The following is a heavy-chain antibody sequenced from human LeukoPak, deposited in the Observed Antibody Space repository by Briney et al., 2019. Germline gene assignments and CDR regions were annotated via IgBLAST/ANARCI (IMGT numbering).Heavy chain of an antibody. D-gene: IGHD3-10*01. J-gene: IGHJ6*03. CDR2: ISAYNGNT. V-gene: IGHV1-18*01. CDR1: GYISTSYG. CDR3: AITGDNYYYYMDV. Sequence: ASVKVSCKASGYISTSYGISWVRQAPGQGLEWMGWISAYNGNTNYAQKVQGRVTMTTDTSTSTAYMELRSLRSDDTAVYYCAITGDNYYYYMDVWGKGTTVTVSS.